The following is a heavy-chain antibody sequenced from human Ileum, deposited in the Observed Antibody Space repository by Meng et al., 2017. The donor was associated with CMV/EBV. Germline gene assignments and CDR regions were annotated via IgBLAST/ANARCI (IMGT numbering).Heavy chain of an antibody. CDR3: VRHRGSEM. J-gene: IGHJ4*03. Sequence: GESLKISCRNLGYSFGDYWLGWVRQMPGKGLEWMGIIRPDGSDPQYSPSVQGQVTMSVDTSDNTAYLQWANLKASDTAIYFCVRHRGSEMWGRGTLVTVSS. CDR2: IRPDGSDP. CDR1: GYSFGDYW. V-gene: IGHV5-51*01.